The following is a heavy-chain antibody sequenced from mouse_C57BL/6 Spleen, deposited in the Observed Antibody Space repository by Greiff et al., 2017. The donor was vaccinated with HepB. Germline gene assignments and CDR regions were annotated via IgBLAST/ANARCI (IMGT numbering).Heavy chain of an antibody. J-gene: IGHJ1*03. CDR2: IDPSDSYT. CDR3: ARRTAVASTGYFDV. CDR1: GYTFTSYW. Sequence: VQLQQPGAELVKPGASVKLSCKASGYTFTSYWMQWVKQRPGQGLEWIGEIDPSDSYTNYNQKFKGKATLTVDTSSSTAYMQLSSLTSEDSAVYYCARRTAVASTGYFDVWGTGTTVTVSS. V-gene: IGHV1-50*01. D-gene: IGHD1-1*01.